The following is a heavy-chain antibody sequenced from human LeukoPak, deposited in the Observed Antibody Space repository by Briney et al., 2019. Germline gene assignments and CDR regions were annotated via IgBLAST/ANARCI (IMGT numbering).Heavy chain of an antibody. J-gene: IGHJ1*01. CDR2: INPNSGGT. D-gene: IGHD2-21*02. V-gene: IGHV1-2*06. CDR3: ARHVVVTAIRSHEGYFQH. CDR1: GYTFTGYY. Sequence: GASVKVSXKASGYTFTGYYMHWVRQAPGQGLEWMGRINPNSGGTNYAQKFQGRVTITTDESTSTAYMELSSLRSEDTAVYYCARHVVVTAIRSHEGYFQHWGQGTLVTVSS.